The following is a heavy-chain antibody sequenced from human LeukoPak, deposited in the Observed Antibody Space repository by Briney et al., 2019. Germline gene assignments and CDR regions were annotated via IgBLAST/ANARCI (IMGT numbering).Heavy chain of an antibody. Sequence: PGGSLRLSCAASGFTFSSYGMHWVREAPGKGLEWVAVIWYDGSNKYYADSVKGRFTISRDNSKNTLYLQMNSLRAEDTALYYCAREGSGSPHYGMDVWGQGTTVTVSS. J-gene: IGHJ6*02. CDR1: GFTFSSYG. D-gene: IGHD3-10*01. CDR3: AREGSGSPHYGMDV. CDR2: IWYDGSNK. V-gene: IGHV3-33*01.